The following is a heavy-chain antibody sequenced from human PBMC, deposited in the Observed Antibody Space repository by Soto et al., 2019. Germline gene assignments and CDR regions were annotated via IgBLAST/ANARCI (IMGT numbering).Heavy chain of an antibody. CDR3: ARDPRVRGAGEGFDP. J-gene: IGHJ5*02. Sequence: QVHLQEPGPGMEKPSEILSLTCTVSAASISSYSWSWVRQSPGKRLEWIGCIYFSGSTKYNLSFVSRGTISVDISMNQFYLQLNSVTAADTAVYYCARDPRVRGAGEGFDPWGQRTLVTVSS. V-gene: IGHV4-59*01. D-gene: IGHD3-10*01. CDR2: IYFSGST. CDR1: AASISSYS.